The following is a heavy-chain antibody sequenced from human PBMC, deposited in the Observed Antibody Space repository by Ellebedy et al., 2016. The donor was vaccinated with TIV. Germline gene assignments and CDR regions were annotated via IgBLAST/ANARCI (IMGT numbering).Heavy chain of an antibody. CDR2: ISSDENYI. Sequence: GESLKISXVVSGITFSSYTMNWARQAPGKGLEWVSSISSDENYIYYRDSLKGRFTISRDNAKNSLYLQMNSLRAEDTAVYYCATYPVSYYFDGPFEYWGLGALVTVSS. D-gene: IGHD3-22*01. V-gene: IGHV3-21*01. J-gene: IGHJ4*02. CDR1: GITFSSYT. CDR3: ATYPVSYYFDGPFEY.